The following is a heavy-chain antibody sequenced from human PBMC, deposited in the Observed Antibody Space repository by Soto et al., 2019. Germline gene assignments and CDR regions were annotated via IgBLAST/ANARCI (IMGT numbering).Heavy chain of an antibody. D-gene: IGHD2-15*01. Sequence: EVQLVESGGGLVQPGGSLRLSCAASTFTFGNYWMSWVRQAPGKGLEWVANIKQDGSEKYYVDSVKGRFTISRDTARKSVYLQMNSLRAENTAVYYCARDHWGYRSGGTCYPYFDCWRQGSLVTVSS. V-gene: IGHV3-7*01. CDR1: TFTFGNYW. J-gene: IGHJ4*02. CDR3: ARDHWGYRSGGTCYPYFDC. CDR2: IKQDGSEK.